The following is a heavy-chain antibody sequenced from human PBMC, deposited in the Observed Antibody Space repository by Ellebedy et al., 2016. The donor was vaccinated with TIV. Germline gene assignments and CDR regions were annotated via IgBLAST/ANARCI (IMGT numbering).Heavy chain of an antibody. D-gene: IGHD6-6*01. CDR3: ARGKYSTLGGFDY. V-gene: IGHV3-33*08. J-gene: IGHJ4*02. Sequence: GGSLRLSXAASGFTFSSYGMHWVRHAPGKGLEWVAIVWFDGSSKYYADSVKGRFTISRDNSKNTVYLQMNSLRAEDTAVYYCARGKYSTLGGFDYWGQGTLVTVSS. CDR2: VWFDGSSK. CDR1: GFTFSSYG.